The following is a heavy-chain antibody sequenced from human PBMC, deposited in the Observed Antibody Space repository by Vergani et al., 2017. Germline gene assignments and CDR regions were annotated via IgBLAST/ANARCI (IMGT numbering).Heavy chain of an antibody. V-gene: IGHV4-61*02. CDR3: ARGDYGSGSYS. J-gene: IGHJ4*02. D-gene: IGHD3-10*01. CDR1: GGSISSGSYY. CDR2: IYTSGST. Sequence: QVQLQESGPGLVKPSQTLSLTCTVSGGSISSGSYYCSWIRQPAGKGLEWIGRIYTSGSTNYHPSLKSRVTISVDTSKNQFSLKLSSVTAADTAVYYCARGDYGSGSYSWGQGTLVTVSS.